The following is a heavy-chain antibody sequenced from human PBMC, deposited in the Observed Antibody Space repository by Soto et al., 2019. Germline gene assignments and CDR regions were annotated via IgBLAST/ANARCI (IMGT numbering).Heavy chain of an antibody. CDR2: INSDGSST. Sequence: EVQLVESGGALVQPGGSLRLSCAASGFTFTSYWMHWVRQAPGRGLVWVSRINSDGSSTRYADSVKGRFTISRDNAKNTLYLQMNSLRAEDTAVYYCARDEAAQYYFYGWGQGTLVTVSS. CDR3: ARDEAAQYYFYG. CDR1: GFTFTSYW. D-gene: IGHD6-13*01. V-gene: IGHV3-74*01. J-gene: IGHJ4*02.